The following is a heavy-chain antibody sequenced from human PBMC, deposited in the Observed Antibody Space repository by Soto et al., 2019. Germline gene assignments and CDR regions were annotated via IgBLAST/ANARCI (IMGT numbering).Heavy chain of an antibody. J-gene: IGHJ4*02. V-gene: IGHV3-30*03. CDR3: ARWGTTGGLDV. CDR2: TSYDGSNN. D-gene: IGHD3-16*01. Sequence: QVQLVESGGGVVQPGTPLRLSCVGSRFTFRSYVIHWVRQAPGKGLEWVALTSYDGSNNFYGDSVKGRFTISRDNSRNTVELQMDSLRLEDTALYYCARWGTTGGLDVWGQGTLVSVSS. CDR1: RFTFRSYV.